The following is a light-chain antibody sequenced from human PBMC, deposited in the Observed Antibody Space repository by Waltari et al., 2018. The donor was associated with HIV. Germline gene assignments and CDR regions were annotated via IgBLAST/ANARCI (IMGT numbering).Light chain of an antibody. CDR1: SLRNFY. Sequence: SSELAQDPAVSVALGQTVRITCQGDSLRNFYATRYQQKPGQAPILVIYGKNNRHSGIPDRFSGSSSGNTASLTITGAQAEDEADYYCHSRDSRTDHLEVFGTGTKVTVL. J-gene: IGLJ1*01. V-gene: IGLV3-19*01. CDR2: GKN. CDR3: HSRDSRTDHLEV.